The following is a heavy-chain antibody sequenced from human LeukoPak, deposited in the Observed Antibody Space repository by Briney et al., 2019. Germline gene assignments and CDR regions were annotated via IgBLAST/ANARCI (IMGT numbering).Heavy chain of an antibody. CDR3: AKGHESWSSFDY. Sequence: GGSLRLSCAASGFTSSSYGMHWVRQAPGQGLERVPFIRYDGSNKYYADSVKGRFTISRDNSKNTLYLQMNSLRAEDTAVYYCAKGHESWSSFDYWGQGTLVTVSS. V-gene: IGHV3-30*02. CDR2: IRYDGSNK. J-gene: IGHJ4*02. CDR1: GFTSSSYG. D-gene: IGHD6-13*01.